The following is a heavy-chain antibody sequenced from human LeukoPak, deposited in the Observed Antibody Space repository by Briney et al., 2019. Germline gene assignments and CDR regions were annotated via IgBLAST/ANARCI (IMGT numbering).Heavy chain of an antibody. Sequence: GGSLRLSCAASGFTFSSYGMAWVRQAPGKGLEWVAFIRYDGSKKFYADSVKGRFTISRDNSKNTLYLQMNSMRTEDTAVYYRTKDLYGSGSYEIRLFDYWGQGTLVTVSS. CDR3: TKDLYGSGSYEIRLFDY. CDR2: IRYDGSKK. D-gene: IGHD3-10*01. V-gene: IGHV3-30*02. CDR1: GFTFSSYG. J-gene: IGHJ4*02.